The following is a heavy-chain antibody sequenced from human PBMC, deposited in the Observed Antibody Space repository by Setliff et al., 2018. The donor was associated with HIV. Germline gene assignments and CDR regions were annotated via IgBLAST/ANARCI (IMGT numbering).Heavy chain of an antibody. Sequence: SETLSLTCTVSDSGTYYWSWIRQPAGKGLEWIGRVSSRGDTNYNPSLKSRVTTSVDTSKNQFPLRLRSVTAADTAVYYCARVSCSSWYSIPRYYYYSMDVWGNGTTVTVSS. V-gene: IGHV4-4*07. CDR2: VSSRGDT. CDR1: DSGTYY. CDR3: ARVSCSSWYSIPRYYYYSMDV. D-gene: IGHD6-13*01. J-gene: IGHJ6*03.